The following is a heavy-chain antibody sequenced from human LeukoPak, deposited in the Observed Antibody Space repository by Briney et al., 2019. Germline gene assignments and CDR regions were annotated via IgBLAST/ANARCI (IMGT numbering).Heavy chain of an antibody. Sequence: ASVKVSRKASGYTFTDYYMHWVRQAPGQGLDSVGWINPTSGATNYAQKFQGRVTMTRDTSNNTSYMELSNLRSDDPAVYYCAREFRTTTWSFDAFDLWGQGTMVTVSS. J-gene: IGHJ3*01. V-gene: IGHV1-2*02. D-gene: IGHD1/OR15-1a*01. CDR1: GYTFTDYY. CDR3: AREFRTTTWSFDAFDL. CDR2: INPTSGAT.